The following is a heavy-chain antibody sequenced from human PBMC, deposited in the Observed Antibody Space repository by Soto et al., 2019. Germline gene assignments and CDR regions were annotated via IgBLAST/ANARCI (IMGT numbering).Heavy chain of an antibody. CDR2: TYYRSKWYN. D-gene: IGHD3-10*01. V-gene: IGHV6-1*01. CDR3: ARGYYGSGSPSYYMDV. Sequence: KQSQTLSLTCAISGDSVSSNSAAWNWIRQSPSRGLEWLGRTYYRSKWYNDYAVSVKSRITINPDTSKNQFSLQLNSVTPEDTAVYYCARGYYGSGSPSYYMDVWGKGTTVTVSS. CDR1: GDSVSSNSAA. J-gene: IGHJ6*03.